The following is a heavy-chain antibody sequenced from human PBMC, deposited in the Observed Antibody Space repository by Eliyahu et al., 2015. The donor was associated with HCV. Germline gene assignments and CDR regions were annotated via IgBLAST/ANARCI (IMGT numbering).Heavy chain of an antibody. CDR3: AKDLRISGTTGGGAAFDV. CDR2: XXGRGGSS. D-gene: IGHD1-20*01. CDR1: GFPFSSXX. V-gene: IGHV3-23*01. J-gene: IGHJ3*01. Sequence: EVQLLESGGGLVQPGGSLRLSCAASGFPFSSXXGGGVRRVPGGGWGGXSGXXGRGGSSWXADSGRGRFTISRDNSKNTLYLKMNSLRVEDTAIYYWAKDLRISGTTGGGAAFDVWGQGTMVTVSS.